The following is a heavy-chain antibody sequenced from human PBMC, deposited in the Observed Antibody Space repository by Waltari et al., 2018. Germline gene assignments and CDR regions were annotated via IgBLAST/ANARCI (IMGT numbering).Heavy chain of an antibody. CDR1: GFTFDDYA. V-gene: IGHV3-9*01. CDR2: ISWNSGSI. Sequence: EVQLVESGGGLVQPGRSLRLSCAASGFTFDDYAMHWVRQAPGKGMEWVSGISWNSGSIGYADSGKGRFTISRDNAKNSLYLQMNSLRAEDTALYYCAKGGGGWYVGWYYFDYWGQGTLVTVSS. CDR3: AKGGGGWYVGWYYFDY. D-gene: IGHD6-19*01. J-gene: IGHJ4*02.